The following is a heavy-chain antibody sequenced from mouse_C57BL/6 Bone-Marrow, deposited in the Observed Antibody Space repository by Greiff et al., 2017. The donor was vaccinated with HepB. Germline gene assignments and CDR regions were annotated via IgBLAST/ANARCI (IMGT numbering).Heavy chain of an antibody. CDR2: IDPSDSYT. CDR3: ARSLLLLRGYFDV. J-gene: IGHJ1*03. Sequence: VQLQQPGAELVKPGASVKLSCKASGYTFTSYWMQWVKQRPGQGLEWIGEIDPSDSYTNYNQKFKGKATLTVDTSSSTAYMQLSSLTSEDSAVYYCARSLLLLRGYFDVWGTGTTVTVSS. CDR1: GYTFTSYW. D-gene: IGHD1-1*01. V-gene: IGHV1-50*01.